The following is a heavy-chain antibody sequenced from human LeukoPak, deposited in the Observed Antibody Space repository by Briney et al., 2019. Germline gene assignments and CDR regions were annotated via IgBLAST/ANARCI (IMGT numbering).Heavy chain of an antibody. V-gene: IGHV3-11*05. D-gene: IGHD4-23*01. J-gene: IGHJ3*02. CDR2: ISSSSSYT. CDR3: ARDRTVVTPGDAFDI. Sequence: GGSLRLSCAASGFTFSDYYMSWIRQAPGKGLEWVSCISSSSSYTNYADSVKGRFTISRDNAKNSLYVQMNSLRAEDTAVYYCARDRTVVTPGDAFDIWGQGTMVTVSS. CDR1: GFTFSDYY.